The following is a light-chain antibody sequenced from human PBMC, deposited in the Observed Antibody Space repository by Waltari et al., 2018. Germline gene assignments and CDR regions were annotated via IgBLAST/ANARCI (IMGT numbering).Light chain of an antibody. CDR3: QVWDTSRDHWV. V-gene: IGLV3-21*03. Sequence: SYVLAQPPSVSVAPGKTARITCWGADIGRKSVHWYQQKSGQAPVLVIYDEIDRPSGIPDRFSGSNSGDTATLTITRVAAGDEADYYCQVWDTSRDHWVFGGGTKLTVL. CDR2: DEI. CDR1: DIGRKS. J-gene: IGLJ3*02.